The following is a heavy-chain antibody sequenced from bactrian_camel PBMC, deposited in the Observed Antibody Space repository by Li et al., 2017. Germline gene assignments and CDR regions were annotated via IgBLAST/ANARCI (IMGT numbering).Heavy chain of an antibody. D-gene: IGHD6*01. CDR1: GFTVSTYW. J-gene: IGHJ6*01. V-gene: IGHV3S1*01. CDR2: YTRQGRPK. Sequence: HVQLVESGGGLVQPGGSPRLSCAASGFTVSTYWMYWVRQAPGKGLEWVATYTRQGRPKSYADSVKGRFTDWRDNAKNMVYLQMNSLKIEDTAVYYCVRRLIGSPGDVDFGYWGQGTQVTVS. CDR3: VRRLIGSPGDVDFGY.